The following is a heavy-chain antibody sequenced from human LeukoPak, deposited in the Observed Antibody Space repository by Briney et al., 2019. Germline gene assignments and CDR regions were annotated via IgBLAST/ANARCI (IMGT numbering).Heavy chain of an antibody. D-gene: IGHD5-12*01. CDR2: IYYSGST. J-gene: IGHJ2*01. V-gene: IGHV4-59*08. CDR1: GGSISSYY. Sequence: SETLSLTCTVSGGSISSYYWSWIRQPPGKGLEWIGYIYYSGSTNYNPSLKSRVTISVDTSKNQFSLKLRSVTAADTAMYYCARRGPNSGYSRGWNFDIWGRGTLVTVSS. CDR3: ARRGPNSGYSRGWNFDI.